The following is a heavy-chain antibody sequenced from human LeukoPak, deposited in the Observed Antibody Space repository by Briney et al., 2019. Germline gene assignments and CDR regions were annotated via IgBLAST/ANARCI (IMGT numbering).Heavy chain of an antibody. CDR3: AKDVGIAAAGTIDY. D-gene: IGHD6-13*01. CDR1: GFTFSSYA. Sequence: GGSLRLSCAASGFTFSSYAMSWIRQAPGKGLEWVSAISGSGGSTYYADSVKGRFTISRDNSKNTLYLQMNSLRAEDTAVYYCAKDVGIAAAGTIDYWGQGTLVTVSS. CDR2: ISGSGGST. J-gene: IGHJ4*02. V-gene: IGHV3-23*01.